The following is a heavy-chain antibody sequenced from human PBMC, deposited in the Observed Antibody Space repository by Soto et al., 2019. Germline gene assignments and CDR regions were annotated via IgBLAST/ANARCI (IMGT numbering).Heavy chain of an antibody. V-gene: IGHV4-34*01. CDR1: GGSFSGFY. J-gene: IGHJ6*02. D-gene: IGHD2-21*02. CDR3: ARADRTLVTSYGLDV. CDR2: INHSGTT. Sequence: ETLSLTCAVSGGSFSGFYWTWIRQPPGEGLEWTGEINHSGTTNFNPSLRSRLTISLDSSKKHFSLKLTSMTAADAAVYYCARADRTLVTSYGLDVWGQGTTVTVSS.